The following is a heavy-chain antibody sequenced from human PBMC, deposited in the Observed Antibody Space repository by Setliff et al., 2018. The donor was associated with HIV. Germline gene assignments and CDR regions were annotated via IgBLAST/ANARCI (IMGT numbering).Heavy chain of an antibody. CDR1: GGSISSGGYY. J-gene: IGHJ4*02. V-gene: IGHV4-31*03. CDR3: ASLMYYYGSGSYKVFAY. D-gene: IGHD3-10*01. Sequence: SETLSLTCTVSGGSISSGGYYWSWIRQHPGKGLEWIGYIYYSGSTYYNPSLKSRVTISVDTSKNQFSLKLSSVTAADTAVYYCASLMYYYGSGSYKVFAYWGQGTLVTVSS. CDR2: IYYSGST.